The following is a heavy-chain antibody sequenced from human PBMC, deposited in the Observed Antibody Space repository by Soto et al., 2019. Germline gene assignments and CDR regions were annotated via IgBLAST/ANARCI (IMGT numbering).Heavy chain of an antibody. CDR3: VKGRRASLVVAAGMNWFGS. CDR1: GFSFESYG. D-gene: IGHD2-2*01. J-gene: IGHJ5*01. CDR2: ISWNSDTV. V-gene: IGHV3-9*01. Sequence: DVQLVESGGGLAQPGRSLRLSCAASGFSFESYGMHWVRQIPGKGLQWVSGISWNSDTVGYADSVRGRFTVSRDNARNSLFLQMNSLGREDTAFYHCVKGRRASLVVAAGMNWFGSWGQGTLVTVSS.